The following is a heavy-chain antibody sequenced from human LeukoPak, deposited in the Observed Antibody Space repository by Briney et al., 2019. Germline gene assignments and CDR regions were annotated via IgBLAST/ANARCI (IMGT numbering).Heavy chain of an antibody. CDR2: ISGYNGDT. J-gene: IGHJ4*02. CDR1: GYTFSNYA. CDR3: ARILVGPTGHFDY. Sequence: GASVKVSCRASGYTFSNYAISWVRQAPGQGPEWMGWISGYNGDTHYAQKFQGRIIMTTDTSTSTAYMELRSLRFDDTAVYFGARILVGPTGHFDYWGQGTLVTVSS. D-gene: IGHD1-26*01. V-gene: IGHV1-18*01.